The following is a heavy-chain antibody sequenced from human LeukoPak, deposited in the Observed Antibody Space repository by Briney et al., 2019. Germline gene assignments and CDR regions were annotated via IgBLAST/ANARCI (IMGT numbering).Heavy chain of an antibody. J-gene: IGHJ4*02. V-gene: IGHV4-4*02. CDR3: ARCGFGELRT. D-gene: IGHD1-26*01. CDR2: IYHSEST. CDR1: GDSISSTYW. Sequence: SETLSLTCTVSGDSISSTYWWTWVRQSPGKGLEWIGEIYHSESTNYNPSLKSRVTMSVDKSKNQFSLKLYSVTAADTAVYYCARCGFGELRTWGQGTLVTVSS.